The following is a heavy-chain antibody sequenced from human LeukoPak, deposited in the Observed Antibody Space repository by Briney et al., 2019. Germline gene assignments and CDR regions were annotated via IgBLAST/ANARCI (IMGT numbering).Heavy chain of an antibody. J-gene: IGHJ6*03. D-gene: IGHD6-13*01. Sequence: GGSLRLSCAASGFTFSSYGMSWVRQAPGKGLEWVANIKQDGSEKYYVDSVKGRFTISRDNAKNSLYLQMNSLRAEDTAVYYCGRVAEAGISYYYYMEVGGKGTTVTFPS. CDR2: IKQDGSEK. V-gene: IGHV3-7*01. CDR1: GFTFSSYG. CDR3: GRVAEAGISYYYYMEV.